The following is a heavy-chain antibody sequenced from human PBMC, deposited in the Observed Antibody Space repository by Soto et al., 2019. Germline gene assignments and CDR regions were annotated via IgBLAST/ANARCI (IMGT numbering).Heavy chain of an antibody. D-gene: IGHD2-15*01. CDR3: ATDGTTGGQHYYGMEV. CDR2: IGRGDDK. J-gene: IGHJ6*01. V-gene: IGHV3-23*01. Sequence: VGSLRLSCESSVFTFSDYVMNWVRHGPGKGLEWVSTIGRGDDKYYADSVKGRFTISRDTSKNTLFLQMNSLRAEDTALYFCATDGTTGGQHYYGMEVWGQGTTFSVSS. CDR1: VFTFSDYV.